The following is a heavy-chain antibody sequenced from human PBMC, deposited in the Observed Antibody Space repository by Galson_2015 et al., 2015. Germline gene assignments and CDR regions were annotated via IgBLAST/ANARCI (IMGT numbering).Heavy chain of an antibody. J-gene: IGHJ4*02. CDR2: VYTTGST. CDR3: ARCAQRAWSTGSGSYYRADGCTFDY. CDR1: GASVSSGSHY. Sequence: TLSLTCTVSGASVSSGSHYWSWLRQPAGKGLEWIGRVYTTGSTNYNPFLDSRVTISVDTSKNQFSLKLSSVTAADTAVYFCARCAQRAWSTGSGSYYRADGCTFDYWGPGARVTVSS. V-gene: IGHV4-61*02. D-gene: IGHD3-22*01.